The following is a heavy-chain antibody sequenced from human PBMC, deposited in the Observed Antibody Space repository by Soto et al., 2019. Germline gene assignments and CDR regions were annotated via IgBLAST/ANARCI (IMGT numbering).Heavy chain of an antibody. CDR1: GYTFTSSD. D-gene: IGHD2-15*01. J-gene: IGHJ5*02. V-gene: IGHV1-8*01. Sequence: QVQLVQSGAEVKKPGASVRVSCKASGYTFTSSDVYWVRQATGQGLELMGWMNPNTGNTGYAQKFQGRVTMTRNTSISRAYMEKRSLISEKTAVYYCARGSNQCSGGSCYAYWFDPWGHGTPVTVSS. CDR3: ARGSNQCSGGSCYAYWFDP. CDR2: MNPNTGNT.